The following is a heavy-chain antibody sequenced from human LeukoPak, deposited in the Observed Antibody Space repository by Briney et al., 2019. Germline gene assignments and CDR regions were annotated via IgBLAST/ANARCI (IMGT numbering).Heavy chain of an antibody. V-gene: IGHV4-38-2*02. CDR2: IYHSGST. CDR1: GYSISSGYY. J-gene: IGHJ3*02. CDR3: ARALYDYVWGSYRRYDAFDI. Sequence: PSETLSLTCTVSGYSISSGYYWGWIRQPPGKGLEWIGSIYHSGSTYYNPSLKSRVTISVDTSKNQFSLKLSSVTAADTAVYYCARALYDYVWGSYRRYDAFDIWGQGTMVTVSS. D-gene: IGHD3-16*02.